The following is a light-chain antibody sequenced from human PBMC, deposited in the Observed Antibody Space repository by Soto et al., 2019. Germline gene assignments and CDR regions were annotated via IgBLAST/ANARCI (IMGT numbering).Light chain of an antibody. J-gene: IGKJ5*01. CDR2: AAS. CDR1: ESISRH. V-gene: IGKV1-39*01. CDR3: QQSYSTLSIG. Sequence: DIQMTQSPSSLSASVGDRVTITCRASESISRHLNWYQQKPGKAPNLLIYAASTLQNGVPSRFSGSGSGTDFTLTISSLQPEDCATYYCQQSYSTLSIGFGQGTRLEIK.